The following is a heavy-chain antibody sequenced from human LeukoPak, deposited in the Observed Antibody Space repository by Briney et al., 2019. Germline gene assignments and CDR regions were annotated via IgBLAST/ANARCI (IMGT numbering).Heavy chain of an antibody. Sequence: SETLSLTCTVYGGSISSYYWMWLRKPPGEGREGSRYIYCSRSTNYNPFLKSRVAISVDTSKSQFSLKLSSVTAADTAVYYCARSYCGVDCYAVAYWGQGTVVTVSS. V-gene: IGHV4-59*01. J-gene: IGHJ4*02. CDR2: IYCSRST. CDR1: GGSISSYY. D-gene: IGHD2-21*02. CDR3: ARSYCGVDCYAVAY.